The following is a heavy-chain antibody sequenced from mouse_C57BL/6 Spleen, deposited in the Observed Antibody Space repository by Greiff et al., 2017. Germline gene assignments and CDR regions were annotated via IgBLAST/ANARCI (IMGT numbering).Heavy chain of an antibody. CDR2: ISSGSSTI. CDR1: GFIFSDYG. CDR3: ARRNGNYDAMDY. J-gene: IGHJ4*01. D-gene: IGHD2-1*01. Sequence: EVKLMESGGGLVKPGGSLKLSCAASGFIFSDYGMHWVRQAPEKGLEWVAYISSGSSTIYYADTVKGRFTISRDNAKNTLFLQMTSLRSEDTAMYYCARRNGNYDAMDYWGQGTSVTVSS. V-gene: IGHV5-17*01.